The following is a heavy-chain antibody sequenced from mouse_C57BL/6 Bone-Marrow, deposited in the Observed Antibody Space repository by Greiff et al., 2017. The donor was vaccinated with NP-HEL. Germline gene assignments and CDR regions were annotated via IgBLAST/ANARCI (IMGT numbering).Heavy chain of an antibody. J-gene: IGHJ3*01. CDR1: GYTFTDYY. CDR2: INPYNGGP. Sequence: VQLQQSGPVLVKPGASVKMSCKASGYTFTDYYMNWVKQSHGKSLEWIGVINPYNGGPSYNQKFKGKATLTVDKSSSTAYMELNSLTSEDSAVYYCASGGWLLRGFAYWGQGTLVTVSA. V-gene: IGHV1-19*01. D-gene: IGHD2-3*01. CDR3: ASGGWLLRGFAY.